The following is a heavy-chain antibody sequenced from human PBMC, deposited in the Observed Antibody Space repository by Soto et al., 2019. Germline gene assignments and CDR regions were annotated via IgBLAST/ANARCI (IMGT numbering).Heavy chain of an antibody. D-gene: IGHD3-9*01. Sequence: PGGSLRLSCAASGFTFSSYAMSWVRQAPGKGLEWVSAISGSGGSTYYADSVKGRFTISRDNSKTTLYLQMNSLRAEDTAVYYCAKFNDILTGYYTPPSDAFDIWGQGTMVTVSS. CDR3: AKFNDILTGYYTPPSDAFDI. CDR2: ISGSGGST. V-gene: IGHV3-23*01. CDR1: GFTFSSYA. J-gene: IGHJ3*02.